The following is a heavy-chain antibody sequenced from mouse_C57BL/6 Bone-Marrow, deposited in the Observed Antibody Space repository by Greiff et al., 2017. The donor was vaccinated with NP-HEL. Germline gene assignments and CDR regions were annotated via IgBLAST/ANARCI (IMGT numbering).Heavy chain of an antibody. CDR2: ISSGSSTI. D-gene: IGHD1-1*01. V-gene: IGHV5-17*01. J-gene: IGHJ1*03. CDR3: ARVDYGSSWYFDV. CDR1: GFTFRAYG. Sequence: EVQRVASSLFFFPPLLSLQLSFSSSGFTFRAYGMHWVRQAPEKGLEWVAYISSGSSTIYYADTGKGRFPISRDNANNTLFLQMTSLRSEDTAMYYCARVDYGSSWYFDVWGTGTTVTVSS.